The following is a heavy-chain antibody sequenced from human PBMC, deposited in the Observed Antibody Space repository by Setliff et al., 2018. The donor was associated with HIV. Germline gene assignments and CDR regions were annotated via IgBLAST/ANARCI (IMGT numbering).Heavy chain of an antibody. CDR2: IGAVGSPT. D-gene: IGHD3-9*01. CDR3: AKVFDFGVDAFDI. CDR1: GFTFSRYA. V-gene: IGHV3-23*01. J-gene: IGHJ3*02. Sequence: HPGGSLRLSCAASGFTFSRYAMGWVRQAAGKGLEWVSTIGAVGSPTHYAESVKGRFTISKDNSKDTLYLQMSSLRDEDTAVYYCAKVFDFGVDAFDIWGRGQWSPSPQ.